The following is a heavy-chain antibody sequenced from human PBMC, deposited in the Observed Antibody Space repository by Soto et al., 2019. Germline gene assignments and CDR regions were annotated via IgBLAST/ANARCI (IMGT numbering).Heavy chain of an antibody. V-gene: IGHV1-69*13. D-gene: IGHD1-26*01. J-gene: IGHJ5*01. Sequence: SVKVSCKASGGTFSSYAISWVRQAPGQGLEWMGGIIPIFGTANYAQKFQGRVTITADESTSTAYMELSSLRSEDTAVYYCAKGKISTTTYTSFDSWGQGTLVTVSS. CDR3: AKGKISTTTYTSFDS. CDR1: GGTFSSYA. CDR2: IIPIFGTA.